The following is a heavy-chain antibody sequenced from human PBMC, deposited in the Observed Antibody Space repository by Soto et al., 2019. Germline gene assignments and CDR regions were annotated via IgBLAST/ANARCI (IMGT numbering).Heavy chain of an antibody. D-gene: IGHD3-10*01. J-gene: IGHJ3*02. V-gene: IGHV3-7*01. CDR3: ARDPSFGAFDI. CDR1: GFTFRSSW. Sequence: EVQLVESGGGLVQPGGSLSLSCEASGFTFRSSWRSWVRQAPGKGLEWVSYIKQDGSETYYVDSVRGRFTISRDNAKNSLYLQMNSLRAEDTALYYCARDPSFGAFDIWGQGTMVTVSA. CDR2: IKQDGSET.